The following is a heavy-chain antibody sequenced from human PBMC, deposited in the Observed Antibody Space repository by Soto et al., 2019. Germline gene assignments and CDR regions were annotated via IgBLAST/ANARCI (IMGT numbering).Heavy chain of an antibody. V-gene: IGHV4-34*01. CDR2: INHSGST. CDR3: ARGRKGRYFDY. Sequence: PSDTLYLTCAVYGGSFSRFYWSWIRQPPGKGLEWIGEINHSGSTNYNPSLKSRVTISVDTSKNQFSLKLSSVTAADTAVYYCARGRKGRYFDYWGQGTLVTVSS. CDR1: GGSFSRFY. J-gene: IGHJ4*02.